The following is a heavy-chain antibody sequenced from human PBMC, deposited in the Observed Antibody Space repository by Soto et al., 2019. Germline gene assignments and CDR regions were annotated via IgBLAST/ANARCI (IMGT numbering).Heavy chain of an antibody. CDR2: ISYDGSNK. CDR3: ARDWYSNYLGGWVYFDY. D-gene: IGHD4-4*01. CDR1: GFTFSSYG. V-gene: IGHV3-30*03. J-gene: IGHJ4*02. Sequence: GGSLRLSCAASGFTFSSYGMHWVRQAPGKGLEWVAVISYDGSNKYYADSVKGRFTISRDNSKNTLYLQMNSLRAEDTAVYYCARDWYSNYLGGWVYFDYWDQGSL.